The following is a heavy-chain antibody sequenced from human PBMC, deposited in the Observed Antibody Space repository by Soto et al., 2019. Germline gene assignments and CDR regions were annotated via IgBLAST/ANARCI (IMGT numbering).Heavy chain of an antibody. CDR3: ARDRSSFHY. Sequence: SETLSLTCTVSGGSISSYYWSWIRQPPGKGLEWIGYIYYSGSTNYNPSLKSRVTISVDTSKNQFSLKLSSVTAADTAVYYCARDRSSFHYWGKGTLVTASS. V-gene: IGHV4-59*01. CDR1: GGSISSYY. J-gene: IGHJ4*02. CDR2: IYYSGST. D-gene: IGHD6-6*01.